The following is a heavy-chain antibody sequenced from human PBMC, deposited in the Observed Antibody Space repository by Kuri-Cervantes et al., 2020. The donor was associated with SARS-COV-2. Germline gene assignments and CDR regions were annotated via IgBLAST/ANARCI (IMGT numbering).Heavy chain of an antibody. CDR2: ISGSGGST. J-gene: IGHJ4*02. CDR1: GFTFRSYA. CDR3: ASHPKLFLEWLFDY. D-gene: IGHD3-3*01. Sequence: GGSLRLSCAASGFTFRSYAMSWVRQAPGKGLEMVSAISGSGGSTYYADSVEGRYTISRDNAKNSLYLQMNSLRAEDTALYYCASHPKLFLEWLFDYWGQGTLVTVSS. V-gene: IGHV3-23*01.